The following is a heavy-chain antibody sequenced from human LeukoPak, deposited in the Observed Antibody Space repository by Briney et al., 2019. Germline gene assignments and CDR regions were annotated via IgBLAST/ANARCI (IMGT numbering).Heavy chain of an antibody. CDR2: ITSSSSAI. CDR1: GFTFSSSS. V-gene: IGHV3-48*02. CDR3: VRDSSYAFDM. Sequence: PGGSLRLSCAASGFTFSSSSMNWVRQAPGKGLEWVSYITSSSSAIYYADSVKGRFTISRDNAKNSLYLQMNSLRDEDTAVYYCVRDSSYAFDMWAKGQWSASLQ. J-gene: IGHJ3*02.